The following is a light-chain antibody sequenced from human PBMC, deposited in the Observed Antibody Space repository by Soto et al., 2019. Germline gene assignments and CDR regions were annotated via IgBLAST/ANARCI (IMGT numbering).Light chain of an antibody. V-gene: IGKV3-11*01. CDR2: DIS. CDR3: QHRSSWPIT. Sequence: ESALRQSPGILSLSPLERHTLSCRASQSVSGYLAWYQQKPGQAPRLLIYDISKRATGIPARFSGSGSATDFTLTISSLEPEDFAVYYCQHRSSWPITFGQGTRLEIK. J-gene: IGKJ5*01. CDR1: QSVSGY.